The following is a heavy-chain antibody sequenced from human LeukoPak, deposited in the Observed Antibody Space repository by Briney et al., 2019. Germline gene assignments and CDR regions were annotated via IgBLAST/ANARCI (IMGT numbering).Heavy chain of an antibody. D-gene: IGHD3-3*01. V-gene: IGHV3-48*04. Sequence: PGGSLRLSCAASGFTFSSYSMNWVRQAPGKGLEWVSYISSSNSTIYYADSVKGRFTISRDNAKNSLYLQMNSLRAEDTAVYYCARAAGLLTIFGVVIRPSHFDYWGQGTLVTVSS. J-gene: IGHJ4*02. CDR2: ISSSNSTI. CDR3: ARAAGLLTIFGVVIRPSHFDY. CDR1: GFTFSSYS.